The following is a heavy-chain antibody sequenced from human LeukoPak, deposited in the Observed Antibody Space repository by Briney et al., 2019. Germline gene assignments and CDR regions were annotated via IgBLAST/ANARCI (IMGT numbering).Heavy chain of an antibody. J-gene: IGHJ4*02. V-gene: IGHV3-21*01. CDR2: ISSSSSYI. Sequence: GGSLRLSCAASGFTFSSYSMNWVRQAPGKGLEWVSSISSSSSYIYYADSVKGRFTISRDNAKNSLYLQMISLRAEDTAVYYCATDYVWGSFDYWGQGTLVTVSS. D-gene: IGHD3-16*01. CDR3: ATDYVWGSFDY. CDR1: GFTFSSYS.